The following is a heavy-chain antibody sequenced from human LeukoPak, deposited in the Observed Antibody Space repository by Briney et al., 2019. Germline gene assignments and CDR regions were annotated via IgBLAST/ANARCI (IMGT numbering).Heavy chain of an antibody. CDR2: IYYSGST. J-gene: IGHJ5*02. Sequence: SETLSLTCTVSGGSISNYYWSWIRQPPGKGLEWIGYIYYSGSTNYNPSLKSRVTISVDTSKNQFSLKLSSVTAADTAVYYCARGRRYSNYWSNWFDPWGQGTLVTVSS. D-gene: IGHD4-11*01. V-gene: IGHV4-59*12. CDR1: GGSISNYY. CDR3: ARGRRYSNYWSNWFDP.